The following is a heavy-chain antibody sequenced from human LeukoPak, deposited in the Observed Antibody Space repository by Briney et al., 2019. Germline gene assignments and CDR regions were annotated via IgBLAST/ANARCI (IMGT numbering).Heavy chain of an antibody. J-gene: IGHJ4*02. Sequence: GGSLRLSCEASGFTVSSNYMSWVRQAPGKGLEWVSVIYSGGSTYYADSVKGRFTISRDNSKNTLYLQMNSLRAEDTAVYYCARNGVRRDGRNQDYWGQGTLVTVSS. CDR2: IYSGGST. D-gene: IGHD5-24*01. CDR3: ARNGVRRDGRNQDY. V-gene: IGHV3-53*01. CDR1: GFTVSSNY.